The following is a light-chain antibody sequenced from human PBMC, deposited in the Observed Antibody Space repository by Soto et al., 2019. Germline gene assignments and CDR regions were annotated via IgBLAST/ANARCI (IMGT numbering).Light chain of an antibody. V-gene: IGKV3-20*01. J-gene: IGKJ2*01. Sequence: EIVLTQSPGTLSLSPGERATLSCRASQSVRSSFFAWYQQKPGQAPRLLIYDVSIRATGTPDRFSGSRSGTDFTLTINRLEPEDFAMYYCQQYEDSVLYTFGQGTKLEI. CDR1: QSVRSSF. CDR3: QQYEDSVLYT. CDR2: DVS.